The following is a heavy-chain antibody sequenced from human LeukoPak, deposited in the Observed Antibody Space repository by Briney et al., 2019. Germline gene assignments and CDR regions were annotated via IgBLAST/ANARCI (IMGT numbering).Heavy chain of an antibody. CDR1: GGSISSSSYY. D-gene: IGHD6-13*01. V-gene: IGHV4-39*07. J-gene: IGHJ4*02. CDR2: IYYSGST. CDR3: ATGYSSSWPAFDY. Sequence: SETLSLTCTVSGGSISSSSYYWGWIRQPPGKGLEWIGSIYYSGSTYYNPSPKSRVTISVDTSKNQFSLKLSSVTAADTAVYYCATGYSSSWPAFDYWGQGTLVTVSS.